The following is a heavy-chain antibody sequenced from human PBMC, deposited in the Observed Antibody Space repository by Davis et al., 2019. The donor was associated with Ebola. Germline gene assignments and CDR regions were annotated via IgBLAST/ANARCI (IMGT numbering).Heavy chain of an antibody. Sequence: SVKVSCKASGGTFSSYAISWVRQAPGQGLEWMGIINPSGGSTSYAQKFQGRVTITADESTSTAYMELSSLRSEDTAVYYCAREGSIAAPYGMDVWGQGTTVTVSS. V-gene: IGHV1-69*11. CDR3: AREGSIAAPYGMDV. CDR1: GGTFSSYA. D-gene: IGHD6-6*01. CDR2: INPSGGST. J-gene: IGHJ6*02.